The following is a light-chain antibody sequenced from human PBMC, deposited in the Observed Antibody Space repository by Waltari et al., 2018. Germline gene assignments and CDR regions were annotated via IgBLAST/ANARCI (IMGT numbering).Light chain of an antibody. Sequence: QSALTQPRSVSGSPGQSVTISCTGTISDVGGYNYVPWYQQHPGRAPKLIIYYVNKRPSGVPDRFSGSKSVNTASLTISGLQAEDEADYFCCSYDDNSYVFGTGTKVTVL. J-gene: IGLJ1*01. CDR3: CSYDDNSYV. CDR1: ISDVGGYNY. V-gene: IGLV2-11*01. CDR2: YVN.